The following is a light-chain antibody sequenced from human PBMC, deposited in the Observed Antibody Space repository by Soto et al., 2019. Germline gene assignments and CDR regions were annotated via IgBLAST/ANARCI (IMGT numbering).Light chain of an antibody. J-gene: IGLJ3*02. V-gene: IGLV2-8*01. CDR1: SSYVGAYKY. CDR2: EVS. CDR3: TSYVGSNIWV. Sequence: QSVLTQPPSASGSPGQSVTISCTGTSSYVGAYKYVSWYQQYPGKAPKLMIYEVSKRPSGVPDRFSGSKSGNTASLTVSGLQAEDEADYYCTSYVGSNIWVFGGGTKLTVL.